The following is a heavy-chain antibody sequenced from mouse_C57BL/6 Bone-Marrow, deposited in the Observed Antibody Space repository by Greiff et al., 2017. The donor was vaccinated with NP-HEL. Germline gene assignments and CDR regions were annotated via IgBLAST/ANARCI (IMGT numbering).Heavy chain of an antibody. J-gene: IGHJ1*03. CDR2: IYPGSGNT. D-gene: IGHD1-1*01. V-gene: IGHV1-66*01. CDR3: ARLSYYYGFDV. CDR1: GYSFTSYY. Sequence: VQLQQSGPELVKPGASVKISCKASGYSFTSYYIHWVKQRTGQGLEWIGWIYPGSGNTKYNEKFKGKSTLTADTSSSTAYMQLSSLTSEDSAVYYCARLSYYYGFDVWGTGTTVTVSS.